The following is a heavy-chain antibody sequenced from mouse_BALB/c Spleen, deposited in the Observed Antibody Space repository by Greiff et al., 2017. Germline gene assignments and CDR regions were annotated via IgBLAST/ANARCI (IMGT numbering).Heavy chain of an antibody. D-gene: IGHD1-1*01. CDR2: IWAGGST. Sequence: VQLVESGPGLVAPSQSLSITCSVSGFSLTSFGVHWVRQPPGKGLEWLGVIWAGGSTNYNSALMSRLSISKDNSKSQVFLKMNSLQTDDTAMYYCARSITTVYYFDYWGQGTTLTVSS. V-gene: IGHV2-9*02. CDR1: GFSLTSFG. J-gene: IGHJ2*01. CDR3: ARSITTVYYFDY.